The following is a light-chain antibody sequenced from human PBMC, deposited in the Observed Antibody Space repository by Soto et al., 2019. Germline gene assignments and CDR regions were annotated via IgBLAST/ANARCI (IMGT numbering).Light chain of an antibody. CDR3: QQYKNWPPLT. Sequence: EIVMTQSPATLSVSPGETATLSCRASQSVGSAVAWYQHKPGQAPRLVIVASSIRATGVPGRFSGGGSGTEFTLTISSLLSEDFAIYYCQQYKNWPPLTFGGGTTVEIK. J-gene: IGKJ4*01. CDR1: QSVGSA. V-gene: IGKV3-15*01. CDR2: ASS.